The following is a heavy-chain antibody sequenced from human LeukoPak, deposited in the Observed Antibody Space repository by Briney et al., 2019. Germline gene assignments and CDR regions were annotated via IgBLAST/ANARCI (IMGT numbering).Heavy chain of an antibody. D-gene: IGHD1-26*01. Sequence: WASVKVSCKASGGTFSSYAISWVRQAPGQGLEWMGGIIPIFGTANYAQKLQGRVTMTTDTSTSTAYMELRSLRSDDTAVYYCAREQVGRLFGYWGQGTLVTVSS. CDR3: AREQVGRLFGY. V-gene: IGHV1-69*05. CDR2: IIPIFGTA. CDR1: GGTFSSYA. J-gene: IGHJ4*02.